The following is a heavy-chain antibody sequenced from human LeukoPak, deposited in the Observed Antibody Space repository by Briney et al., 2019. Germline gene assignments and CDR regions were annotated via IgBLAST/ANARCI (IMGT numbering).Heavy chain of an antibody. D-gene: IGHD6-19*01. J-gene: IGHJ4*02. CDR1: GYTFTSYD. CDR3: AMSSGWYVDY. Sequence: ASVKVSCKASGYTFTSYDINWVRQATGQGLEWMGWMNPNSGNTGYAQKFQGRVTITRNTTISTAYMEMSSLRSEDTAVYYCAMSSGWYVDYWGQGTLVTVSS. V-gene: IGHV1-8*01. CDR2: MNPNSGNT.